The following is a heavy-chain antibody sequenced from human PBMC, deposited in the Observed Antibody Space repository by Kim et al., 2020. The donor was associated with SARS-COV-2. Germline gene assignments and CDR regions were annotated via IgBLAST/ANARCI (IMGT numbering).Heavy chain of an antibody. CDR2: INSDGSTT. Sequence: GGSLRLSCAASGFTFSSKWMHWVRQAPGRGLEWVSCINSDGSTTNYADSVKGRFTISRDNAKNTLSLQMNSLRAEDTAGYYCHYFMDVWGKGTTVTVSS. J-gene: IGHJ6*03. CDR1: GFTFSSKW. V-gene: IGHV3-74*01. CDR3: HYFMDV.